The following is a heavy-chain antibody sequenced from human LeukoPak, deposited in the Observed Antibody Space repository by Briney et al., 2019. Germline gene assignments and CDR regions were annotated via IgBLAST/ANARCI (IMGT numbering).Heavy chain of an antibody. CDR2: ISGSGGST. V-gene: IGHV3-23*01. CDR3: AKSVRGIAVAGYFDY. Sequence: GGSLRLSCAASGFTFSSYAMSWVRQAPGKELEWVSAISGSGGSTYYADSVKGRFTISRDNSKNTLYLQMNSLRAEDTAVYYCAKSVRGIAVAGYFDYWGQGTLVTVSS. J-gene: IGHJ4*02. D-gene: IGHD6-19*01. CDR1: GFTFSSYA.